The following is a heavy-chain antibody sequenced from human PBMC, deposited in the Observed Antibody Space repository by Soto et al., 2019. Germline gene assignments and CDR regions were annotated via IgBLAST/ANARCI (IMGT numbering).Heavy chain of an antibody. Sequence: LRLSCAASGFTFNTYALHWVRQAPGKGLEWVAVISYDGSNKYYADSVKGRFTISRDDSKSTLYLQMNSLRAEDTAVYFFARDRCSGSSCFGMDVWGQGTTVTVSS. D-gene: IGHD2-15*01. V-gene: IGHV3-30-3*01. CDR3: ARDRCSGSSCFGMDV. CDR1: GFTFNTYA. J-gene: IGHJ6*02. CDR2: ISYDGSNK.